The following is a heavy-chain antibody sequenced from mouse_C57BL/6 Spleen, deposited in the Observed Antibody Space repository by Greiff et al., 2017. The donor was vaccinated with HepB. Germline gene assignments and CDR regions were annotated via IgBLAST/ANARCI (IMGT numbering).Heavy chain of an antibody. CDR3: ARDTTVVATSYWYFDV. D-gene: IGHD1-1*01. J-gene: IGHJ1*03. CDR1: GYSITSGYY. Sequence: EVQRVESGPGLVKPSQSLSLTCSVTGYSITSGYYWNWIRQFPGNKLEWMGYISYDGSNNYNPSLKNRISITRDTSKNQFFLKLNSVTTEDTATYYCARDTTVVATSYWYFDVWGTGTTVTVSS. V-gene: IGHV3-6*01. CDR2: ISYDGSN.